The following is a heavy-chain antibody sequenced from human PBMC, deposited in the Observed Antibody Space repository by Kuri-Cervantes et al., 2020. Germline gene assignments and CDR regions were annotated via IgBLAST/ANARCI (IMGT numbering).Heavy chain of an antibody. Sequence: GSLRLSCAASGFTFSDYYMSWIRQPPGKGLEWIGEINHSGSTNYNPSLKSRVTISVDTSKNQFSLKLSSVTAADTAVYYCARRSIAAFRVHFDPWGQGTLVTVSS. CDR1: GFTFSDYY. CDR3: ARRSIAAFRVHFDP. CDR2: INHSGST. V-gene: IGHV4-34*01. D-gene: IGHD6-6*01. J-gene: IGHJ5*02.